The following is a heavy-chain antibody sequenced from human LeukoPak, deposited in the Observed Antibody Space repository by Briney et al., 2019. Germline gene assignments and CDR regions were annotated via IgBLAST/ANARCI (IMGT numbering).Heavy chain of an antibody. CDR1: GFTFDDYA. CDR3: ARERTSRLGAFDI. J-gene: IGHJ3*02. Sequence: PGGSLRLSCTVSGFTFDDYAMHWVRHTPGKGLEWVAGITWNRDNIGYGDSVKGRFTISRDNVKNVLYLQMNSLRAEDTAVYYCARERTSRLGAFDIWGQGTMVTVSS. V-gene: IGHV3-9*01. CDR2: ITWNRDNI. D-gene: IGHD3-16*01.